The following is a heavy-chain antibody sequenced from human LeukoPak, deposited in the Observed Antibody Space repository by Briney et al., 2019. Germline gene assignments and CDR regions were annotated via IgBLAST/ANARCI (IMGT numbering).Heavy chain of an antibody. D-gene: IGHD6-6*01. CDR1: GFTVSSNY. CDR3: ASEGQLVRQYIY. CDR2: IKQDGSEK. Sequence: QAGGSLRLSCAASGFTVSSNYMSWVRQAPGKGLEWVANIKQDGSEKYYEDSVRGRFTISRDNSQNSLYLQMDSLRVEDTAVYYCASEGQLVRQYIYWGQGTLVIVSS. J-gene: IGHJ4*02. V-gene: IGHV3-7*01.